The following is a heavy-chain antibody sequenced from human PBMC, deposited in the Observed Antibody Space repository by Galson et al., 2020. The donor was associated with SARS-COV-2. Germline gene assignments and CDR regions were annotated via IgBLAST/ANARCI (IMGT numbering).Heavy chain of an antibody. J-gene: IGHJ4*02. CDR3: ARELAAYRFFDY. D-gene: IGHD3-16*02. V-gene: IGHV3-33*01. CDR1: GFTFSNFG. Sequence: AGSLRLSCAASGFTFSNFGMHWVRQAPGKGLEWVAVIWPDVTKQYYPDSVKGRFTISRDNSKNTLYLQMNSLRAEDTAVYYCARELAAYRFFDYGGQGTLVTVSS. CDR2: IWPDVTKQ.